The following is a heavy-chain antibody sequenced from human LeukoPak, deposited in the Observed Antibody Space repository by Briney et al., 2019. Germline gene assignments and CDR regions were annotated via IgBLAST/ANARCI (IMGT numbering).Heavy chain of an antibody. Sequence: GASVKVSCKASGYTFTDYYMHWVRQAPGQGLEWMGWINPNRGGTNYAQKFQGRVTMARDTSISTAYMELSRLRSDDTAVYYCVREGPIVGATHLVDYWGQGTLVTVSS. D-gene: IGHD1-26*01. CDR3: VREGPIVGATHLVDY. V-gene: IGHV1-2*02. CDR2: INPNRGGT. J-gene: IGHJ4*02. CDR1: GYTFTDYY.